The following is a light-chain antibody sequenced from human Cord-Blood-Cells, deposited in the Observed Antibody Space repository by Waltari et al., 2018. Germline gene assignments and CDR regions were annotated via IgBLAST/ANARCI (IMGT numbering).Light chain of an antibody. J-gene: IGKJ1*01. CDR2: DAS. CDR1: QSISSW. Sequence: PSTLSASVGDRVTITCRASQSISSWLAWYQQKPGKAPKLLIYDASSLESGVPSRFSGSGSGTEFTLTISSLQPDDFATYYCQQYNSWTFGQGTKVEIK. CDR3: QQYNSWT. V-gene: IGKV1-5*01.